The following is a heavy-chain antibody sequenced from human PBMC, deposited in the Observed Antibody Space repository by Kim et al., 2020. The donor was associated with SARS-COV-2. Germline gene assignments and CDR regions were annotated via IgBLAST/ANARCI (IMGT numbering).Heavy chain of an antibody. Sequence: SETLSLTCAVSGGSISSSNWWSWVRQPPGKGLEWIGEIYHSGSTNYNPSLKSRATISVDKSKNQFSLKLSSVTAADTAVYYCARAVGGWLSRRSGFDYWGQGTLVTVSS. D-gene: IGHD3-16*01. V-gene: IGHV4-4*02. CDR2: IYHSGST. CDR3: ARAVGGWLSRRSGFDY. CDR1: GGSISSSNW. J-gene: IGHJ4*02.